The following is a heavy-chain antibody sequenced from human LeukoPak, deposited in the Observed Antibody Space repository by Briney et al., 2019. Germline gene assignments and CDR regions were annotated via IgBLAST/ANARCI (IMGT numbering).Heavy chain of an antibody. J-gene: IGHJ6*03. D-gene: IGHD3-10*01. CDR2: INHSGST. Sequence: SETLSLTCAVYGGSFSGYYWSWIRQPPGKGLEWIGEINHSGSTNYNPSLKSRVTISVDTSKNQFSLKLSSVTAADTAVYYCARHIYVRYYYGSGSYYGTGMDVWGKGTTVTVSS. CDR3: ARHIYVRYYYGSGSYYGTGMDV. CDR1: GGSFSGYY. V-gene: IGHV4-34*01.